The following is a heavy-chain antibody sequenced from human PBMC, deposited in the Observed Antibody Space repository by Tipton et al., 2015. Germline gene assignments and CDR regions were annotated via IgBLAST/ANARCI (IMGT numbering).Heavy chain of an antibody. Sequence: SLRLSCAASGFAFSSYGMHWVRQAPGKGLEWVALISYDGSTKYSSDSVKGRFTISRDNSKNSLYLQMNSLRAEDTAVYYCRRVGGYYYDTSGSSSTYWGQGTLVTVSS. V-gene: IGHV3-30*03. J-gene: IGHJ4*02. CDR2: ISYDGSTK. CDR1: GFAFSSYG. D-gene: IGHD3-22*01. CDR3: RRVGGYYYDTSGSSSTY.